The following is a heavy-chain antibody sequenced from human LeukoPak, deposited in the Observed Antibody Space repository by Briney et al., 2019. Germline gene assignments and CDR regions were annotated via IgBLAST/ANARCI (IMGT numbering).Heavy chain of an antibody. J-gene: IGHJ6*02. V-gene: IGHV4-39*01. D-gene: IGHD2-2*01. CDR1: AGSISTYY. CDR2: IYYSGST. CDR3: ARVVPAASLSLYYYYYGMDV. Sequence: SETLSLTCTVSAGSISTYYWGWIRQPPGKGLEWIGSIYYSGSTYYNPSLKSRVTISVDTSKNQFSLKLSSVTAADTAVYYCARVVPAASLSLYYYYYGMDVWGQGTTVTVSS.